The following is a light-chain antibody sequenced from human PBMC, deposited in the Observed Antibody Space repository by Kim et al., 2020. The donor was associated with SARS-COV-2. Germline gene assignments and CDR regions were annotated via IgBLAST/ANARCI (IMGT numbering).Light chain of an antibody. CDR1: TVGDKY. CDR2: EDA. Sequence: VSRGQTARITCSGGTVGDKYVSWYQHRAGQAPVVGSDEDATRPSGIPERFSGSNSGNTATLTVSETQPVDEADYFCQAWDTNTVIFGGGTQLTVL. J-gene: IGLJ2*01. V-gene: IGLV3-1*01. CDR3: QAWDTNTVI.